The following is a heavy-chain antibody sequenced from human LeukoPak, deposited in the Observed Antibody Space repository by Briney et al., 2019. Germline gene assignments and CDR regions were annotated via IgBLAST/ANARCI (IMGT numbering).Heavy chain of an antibody. V-gene: IGHV3-23*01. CDR1: GFTFSGYA. Sequence: QSGGSLRLSCAASGFTFSGYAMSWVRQAPGKGLEWVSAISGSGGSTYYADSVKGRFTISRDNSKNTLYLQMNSLRAEDTAVYYCAKMIVVVPAAFDYWGQGTLVTVSS. CDR3: AKMIVVVPAAFDY. J-gene: IGHJ4*02. CDR2: ISGSGGST. D-gene: IGHD2-2*01.